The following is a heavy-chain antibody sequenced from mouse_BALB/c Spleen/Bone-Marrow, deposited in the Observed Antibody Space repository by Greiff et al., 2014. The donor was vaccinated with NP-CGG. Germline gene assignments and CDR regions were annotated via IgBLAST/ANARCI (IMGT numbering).Heavy chain of an antibody. CDR3: ARKVRYYAMDY. CDR2: INPYNDGT. J-gene: IGHJ4*01. V-gene: IGHV1-14*01. D-gene: IGHD1-1*01. CDR1: GYTFTSYV. Sequence: EVQLVESGPELVKPGASVKMSCKASGYTFTSYVMHWVKQKPGQGLEWIGYINPYNDGTKYNEKFKGKATLTSDKSSSTAYMELSSLTSEDSAVYDCARKVRYYAMDYWGQGTSVTVSS.